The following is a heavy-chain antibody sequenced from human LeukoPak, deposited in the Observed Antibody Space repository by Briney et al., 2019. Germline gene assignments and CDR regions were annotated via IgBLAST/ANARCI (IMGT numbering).Heavy chain of an antibody. Sequence: PGGSLRLSCAASGFTFSTYAMNWVRQAPGKGLEWVSTISGSGDSTYYADSVKGRFTTSRDNSKNTLLLQMNRLRAEDTAVYYCAKGGAGYCSSTSCLYYFDYWGQGTLVTVST. CDR1: GFTFSTYA. CDR3: AKGGAGYCSSTSCLYYFDY. J-gene: IGHJ4*02. CDR2: ISGSGDST. V-gene: IGHV3-23*01. D-gene: IGHD2-2*01.